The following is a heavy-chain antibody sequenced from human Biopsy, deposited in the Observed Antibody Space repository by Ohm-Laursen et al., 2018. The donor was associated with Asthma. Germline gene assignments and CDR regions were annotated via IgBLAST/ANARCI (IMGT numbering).Heavy chain of an antibody. CDR1: GFTFSTYG. V-gene: IGHV3-30*18. Sequence: SLRLSCSAIGFTFSTYGMHWVRQAPGKGLEWVAVISYDGNHKFYEDSVKGRFTISRDNSKNTLYLQMNSLRTEDTAVYYCAKRRGYSGHDNDYWGQGTLVSVSS. CDR3: AKRRGYSGHDNDY. CDR2: ISYDGNHK. J-gene: IGHJ4*02. D-gene: IGHD5-12*01.